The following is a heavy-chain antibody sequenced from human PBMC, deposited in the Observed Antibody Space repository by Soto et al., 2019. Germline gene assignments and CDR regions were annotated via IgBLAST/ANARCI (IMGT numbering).Heavy chain of an antibody. V-gene: IGHV1-18*01. CDR3: ARARGDCSGGSCYSLDH. D-gene: IGHD2-15*01. Sequence: QVQLVQSGAEVKKPGASVKVSCTASGYTFTYYGISWVRQAPGQGLEWMGWISADNGDTNYAQKLQGRLTMTTDTSTTTAYMELRSLRSDDTAVYYCARARGDCSGGSCYSLDHWGQGTLVTVSS. J-gene: IGHJ4*02. CDR2: ISADNGDT. CDR1: GYTFTYYG.